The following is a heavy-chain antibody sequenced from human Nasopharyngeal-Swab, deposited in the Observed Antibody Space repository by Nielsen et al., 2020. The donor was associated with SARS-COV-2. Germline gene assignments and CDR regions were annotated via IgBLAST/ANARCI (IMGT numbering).Heavy chain of an antibody. CDR2: IGTAGDT. Sequence: GESLKISCAACGFTFSSYDMHWVRQATGKGLEWVSAIGTAGDTYYPGSVKGQFTISRENAKNSLYLQMNSLRAGDTAVYYCAREPGYDSSGYALGYWGQGTLVTVSS. J-gene: IGHJ4*02. CDR3: AREPGYDSSGYALGY. D-gene: IGHD3-22*01. CDR1: GFTFSSYD. V-gene: IGHV3-13*03.